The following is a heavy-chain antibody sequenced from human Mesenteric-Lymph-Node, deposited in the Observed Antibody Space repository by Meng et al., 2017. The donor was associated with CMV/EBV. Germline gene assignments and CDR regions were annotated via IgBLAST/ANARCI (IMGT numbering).Heavy chain of an antibody. J-gene: IGHJ6*02. V-gene: IGHV3-30*02. D-gene: IGHD5-24*01. CDR2: IKDDGNNK. Sequence: GESLKISCVASGFSFSNYGMHWVRQAPGKGLEWLTLIKDDGNNKYYGDSVKGRFTVSRDNSKNTLFLEMNGLKAEDTALYFCAKDLRHSRDAYDAYGLDVWGQGTTVTDSS. CDR1: GFSFSNYG. CDR3: AKDLRHSRDAYDAYGLDV.